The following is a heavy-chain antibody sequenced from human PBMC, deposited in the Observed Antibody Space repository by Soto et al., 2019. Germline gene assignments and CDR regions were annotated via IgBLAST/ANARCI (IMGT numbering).Heavy chain of an antibody. V-gene: IGHV1-18*01. CDR1: GYTFTSYG. D-gene: IGHD5-12*01. CDR2: ISAYNGNT. CDR3: ARDTLLGYSGHDNWFDP. J-gene: IGHJ5*02. Sequence: EASVKVSCKASGYTFTSYGISWVRQAPGQGLEWMGWISAYNGNTNYAQKLQGRVTMTTDTSTSTAYMELRSLRSDDTAVYYCARDTLLGYSGHDNWFDPWGQGTLVTV.